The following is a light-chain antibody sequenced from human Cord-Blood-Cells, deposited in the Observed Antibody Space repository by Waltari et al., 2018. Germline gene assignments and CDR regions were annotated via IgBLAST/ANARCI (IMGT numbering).Light chain of an antibody. V-gene: IGLV1-47*01. Sequence: QSVLTQPPSASGTPGQRVTISCSGSSSNIGRNYVYWYQKLPGTAPKLLIYKNKQRPSGVPDRCSGSKSGTAASLASSGLRSEDEADYYCAAWDDSLSVYVFGTGTKVTVL. CDR1: SSNIGRNY. CDR2: KNK. CDR3: AAWDDSLSVYV. J-gene: IGLJ1*01.